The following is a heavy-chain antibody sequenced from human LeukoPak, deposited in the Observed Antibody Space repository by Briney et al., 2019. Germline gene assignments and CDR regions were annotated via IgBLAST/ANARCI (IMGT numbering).Heavy chain of an antibody. J-gene: IGHJ4*02. CDR3: ARGDGYNFFDY. CDR1: GFTFSSYA. Sequence: GGSLRLSCAASGFTFSSYAMHWVRQAPGKGLEWVSVFYVGGATYYADSVKGRFTISRDNSENTLYLQMKSLRAEDTAVYYCARGDGYNFFDYWGQGTLVTVSS. V-gene: IGHV3-53*01. CDR2: FYVGGAT. D-gene: IGHD5-24*01.